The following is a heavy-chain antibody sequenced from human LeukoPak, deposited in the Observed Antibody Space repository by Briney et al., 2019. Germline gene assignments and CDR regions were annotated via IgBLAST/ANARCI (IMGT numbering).Heavy chain of an antibody. CDR3: ARGGRLGIVVRDDAFGI. Sequence: ASVKVSCKASGYTFTGYYMHWVRQAPGQGLEWMGWINPNSGGTNYAQKFQGRVTMTRDTSISTAYMELSRLRSDDTAVYYCARGGRLGIVVRDDAFGIWGQGTMVTVSS. J-gene: IGHJ3*02. D-gene: IGHD1-26*01. CDR1: GYTFTGYY. CDR2: INPNSGGT. V-gene: IGHV1-2*02.